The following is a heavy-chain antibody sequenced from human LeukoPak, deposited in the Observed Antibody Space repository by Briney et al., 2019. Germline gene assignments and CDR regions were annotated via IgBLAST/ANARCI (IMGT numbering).Heavy chain of an antibody. CDR2: IRYDGSYE. J-gene: IGHJ6*03. V-gene: IGHV3-30*02. Sequence: GGSLRLSCAASGFSFNSYGMHWVRQAPGKGLEWVAFIRYDGSYEYYADSVKGRFTISRDNSKTTLYLQMNSLRSEDTAVYYCAKDGGLHLYYYYNYMDIWGKGTTVTVSS. CDR3: AKDGGLHLYYYYNYMDI. D-gene: IGHD5-24*01. CDR1: GFSFNSYG.